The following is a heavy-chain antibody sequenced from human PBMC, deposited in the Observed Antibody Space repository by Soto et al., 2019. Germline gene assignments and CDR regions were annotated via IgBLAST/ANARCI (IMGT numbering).Heavy chain of an antibody. V-gene: IGHV1-46*01. CDR3: ARAASRPDY. Sequence: ASVKVSRKASGYTFTSYYMHWVRQAPGQRLEWMGIIKPSGGRTSYAQKFQGRVTMTRDTSTSTVYMELSSLRSDDTAVYYCARAASRPDYWGQGTQVTVSS. CDR1: GYTFTSYY. J-gene: IGHJ4*02. CDR2: IKPSGGRT.